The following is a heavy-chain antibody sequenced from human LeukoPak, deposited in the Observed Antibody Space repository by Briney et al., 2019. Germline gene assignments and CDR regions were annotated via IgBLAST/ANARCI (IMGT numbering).Heavy chain of an antibody. J-gene: IGHJ4*02. CDR3: ARSYYYVSGSNYYFDY. CDR2: IYYSGST. D-gene: IGHD3-10*01. Sequence: SEILSLTCTVSSGSISSSSYYWGWIRQPPGKGLEWIGTIYYSGSTYYSPSLKSRVTITVDTSKRQFSLKLSSVTAADTAVYYCARSYYYVSGSNYYFDYWGQGTLVTVSS. CDR1: SGSISSSSYY. V-gene: IGHV4-39*01.